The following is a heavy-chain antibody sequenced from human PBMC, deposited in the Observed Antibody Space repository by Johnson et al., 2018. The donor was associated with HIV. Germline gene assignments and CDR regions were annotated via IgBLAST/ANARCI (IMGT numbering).Heavy chain of an antibody. CDR1: GFRFSSYG. Sequence: QVKLVESGGGVVQPGGSLRLSCAASGFRFSSYGMHWVRQAPGKGLEWVASVQFDGSNKYYIDSVKGRFTISRDNSKNSLYLQMNSLRTEDTAEYYCAKASYAFDIWGQGTMVTVSS. V-gene: IGHV3-30*02. J-gene: IGHJ3*02. CDR3: AKASYAFDI. CDR2: VQFDGSNK.